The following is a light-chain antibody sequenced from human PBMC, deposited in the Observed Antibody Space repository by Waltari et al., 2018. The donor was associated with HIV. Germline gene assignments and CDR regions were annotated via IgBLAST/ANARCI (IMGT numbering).Light chain of an antibody. Sequence: AIRMTQSPTPRPASIGGKVTITYRASQDVSDSLAWYQKRPGKAPRLLIFGASTLQSGVPSRFSGSRSGPDFTLTIGCLQSEDFATYYCQQYFDFPPTFGPGTKVDF. CDR2: GAS. J-gene: IGKJ3*01. V-gene: IGKV1-8*01. CDR3: QQYFDFPPT. CDR1: QDVSDS.